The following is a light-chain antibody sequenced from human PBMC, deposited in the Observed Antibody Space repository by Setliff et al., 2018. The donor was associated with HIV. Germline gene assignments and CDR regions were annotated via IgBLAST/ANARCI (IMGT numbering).Light chain of an antibody. CDR1: SSDIGGYQF. CDR2: GVY. CDR3: SSYSAINTQI. V-gene: IGLV2-14*01. Sequence: QSALAQPASVSGSPGQSITISCTGSSSDIGGYQFVSWYKHHPGKAPKLMIYGVYYRPSGVSNRFSGSKSGSTASLTISVLQAEDEADYYCSSYSAINTQIFGTGTKVTVL. J-gene: IGLJ1*01.